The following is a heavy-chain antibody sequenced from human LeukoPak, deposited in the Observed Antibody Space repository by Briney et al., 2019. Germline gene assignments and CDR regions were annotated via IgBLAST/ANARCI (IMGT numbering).Heavy chain of an antibody. J-gene: IGHJ4*02. D-gene: IGHD3-22*01. CDR1: GFTFSSYA. CDR3: ARAGYYYDSSGYCGY. Sequence: GGSLRLSCAASGFTFSSYAMHWVRQAPGKGLEWVAVISYDGSNKYYADSVKGRFTISRDNSKNTLYLQMNSLRAEDTAVYYCARAGYYYDSSGYCGYWGQGTLVTVSS. V-gene: IGHV3-30-3*01. CDR2: ISYDGSNK.